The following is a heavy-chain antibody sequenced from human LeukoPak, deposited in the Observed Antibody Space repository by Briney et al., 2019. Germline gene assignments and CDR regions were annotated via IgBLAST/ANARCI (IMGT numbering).Heavy chain of an antibody. CDR2: ISYDGSNK. CDR3: AKEGVILAPGVYWYMDV. Sequence: PGGSLRLSCAASGFTFSSYGMHWVRQAPGKGLEWVAVISYDGSNKYYADSVKGRFTISRDNSKNTLYLQMNSLTAEDTAVFYCAKEGVILAPGVYWYMDVWGRGTTVTVSS. CDR1: GFTFSSYG. J-gene: IGHJ6*03. V-gene: IGHV3-30*18. D-gene: IGHD3-16*02.